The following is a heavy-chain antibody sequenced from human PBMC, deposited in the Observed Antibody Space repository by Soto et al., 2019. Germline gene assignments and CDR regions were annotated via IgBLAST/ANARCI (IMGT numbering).Heavy chain of an antibody. CDR2: INAGNGNT. V-gene: IGHV1-3*01. D-gene: IGHD3-9*01. CDR3: ARDRILRYFDSFDY. J-gene: IGHJ4*02. Sequence: ASVKVSCKASGYTFTSYAMHCVRQAPGQRLEWMGWINAGNGNTKYSQKFQGRVTITRDTSASTAYMELSSLRSEDTAVYYCARDRILRYFDSFDYWGQGTLVTVSS. CDR1: GYTFTSYA.